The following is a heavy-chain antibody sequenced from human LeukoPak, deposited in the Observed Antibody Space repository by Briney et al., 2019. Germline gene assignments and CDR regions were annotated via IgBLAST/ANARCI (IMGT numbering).Heavy chain of an antibody. V-gene: IGHV3-21*01. D-gene: IGHD2-2*01. J-gene: IGHJ4*02. Sequence: PGGSLRLSCAASGVTFSNGGMDWVRQAPGQGLEWVASISASSAYIWYADSVKGRFTISRDNAKRSLYLQMDSLRAEDTAIYYCAKERACSRSSCVAYYFDSWGQGTLVTVSS. CDR1: GVTFSNGG. CDR3: AKERACSRSSCVAYYFDS. CDR2: ISASSAYI.